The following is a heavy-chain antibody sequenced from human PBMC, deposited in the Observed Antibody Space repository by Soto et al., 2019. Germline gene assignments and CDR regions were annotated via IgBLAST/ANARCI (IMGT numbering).Heavy chain of an antibody. D-gene: IGHD3-10*01. V-gene: IGHV3-21*01. CDR3: ARDLIYAGYYYYMDV. CDR2: INYKSHI. J-gene: IGHJ6*03. CDR1: GSTFSSYS. Sequence: EVQLVESGGGLVKPGGSLRLSCAASGSTFSSYSMNWVRQAPGKGLEWVSSINYKSHIDYADSVKGRFTISRDNAKNSLYLQMNSLRAEDTAVYFCARDLIYAGYYYYMDVWGIGTTVTVSS.